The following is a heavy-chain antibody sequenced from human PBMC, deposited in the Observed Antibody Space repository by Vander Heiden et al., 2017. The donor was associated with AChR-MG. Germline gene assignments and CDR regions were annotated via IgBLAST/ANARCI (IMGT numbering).Heavy chain of an antibody. D-gene: IGHD2-15*01. CDR1: GFTFDDYA. Sequence: EVQLVESGGGLVQPGRSLRLSCAASGFTFDDYAMHWVRQAPGKGLEWVSGISWNSGNIGYADSVKGRFTISRDNAKNSLYLQMNSLRAEDTALYYCAKGWNYYYGMDVWGQGTTVTVSS. CDR2: ISWNSGNI. CDR3: AKGWNYYYGMDV. J-gene: IGHJ6*02. V-gene: IGHV3-9*01.